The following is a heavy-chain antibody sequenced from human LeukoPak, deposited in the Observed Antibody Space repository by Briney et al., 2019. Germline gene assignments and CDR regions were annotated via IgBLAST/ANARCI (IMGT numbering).Heavy chain of an antibody. CDR1: GYTFTSYG. V-gene: IGHV1-18*01. D-gene: IGHD3-22*01. CDR3: ARDHYYDSSGRSFDP. CDR2: ISACNGNT. Sequence: ASVKVSCKASGYTFTSYGISWVRQAPGQGLEWMGWISACNGNTNYAQKLQGRVTMTTDTSTSTAYMELRSLRSDDTAVYYCARDHYYDSSGRSFDPWGQGTLVTVSS. J-gene: IGHJ5*02.